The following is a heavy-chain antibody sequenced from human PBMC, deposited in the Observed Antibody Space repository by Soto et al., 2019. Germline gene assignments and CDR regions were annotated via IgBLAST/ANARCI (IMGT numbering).Heavy chain of an antibody. CDR2: IYYSGST. CDR3: ARDLGITGTTGLYYYYGMDV. CDR1: GGSISSYY. V-gene: IGHV4-59*01. Sequence: SETLSLTCTVSGGSISSYYWSWIRQPPGKGLEWIGYIYYSGSTNYNPSLKSRVTISVDTSKNQFSLKLSSVTAADTAVYYCARDLGITGTTGLYYYYGMDVWGQGTTVTVSS. J-gene: IGHJ6*02. D-gene: IGHD1-7*01.